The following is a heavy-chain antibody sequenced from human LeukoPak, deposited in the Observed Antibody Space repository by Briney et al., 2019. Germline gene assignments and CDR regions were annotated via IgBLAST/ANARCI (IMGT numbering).Heavy chain of an antibody. CDR2: IGTAGDT. J-gene: IGHJ4*02. V-gene: IGHV3-13*01. Sequence: GGSLRLSCAASGFTFSSYDMRWVRQATGKGLEWVSAIGTAGDTYYPGSVKGRFTISRENAKNSLYLQMNSLRAGDTAVYYCARVSIVGALDYWGQGTLVTVSS. CDR3: ARVSIVGALDY. D-gene: IGHD1-26*01. CDR1: GFTFSSYD.